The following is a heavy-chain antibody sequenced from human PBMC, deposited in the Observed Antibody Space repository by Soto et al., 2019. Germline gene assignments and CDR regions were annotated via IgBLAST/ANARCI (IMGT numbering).Heavy chain of an antibody. Sequence: SETLSLTCAGSGGSISISNWWSWVRQPPGKGLEWIGEVYHIWITNYNPSPKGVFTITVDESKNQYSLQLSTVAAADTAVYYCSGPSGDDPHYYYYYGMDVWGQGTTVTVSS. CDR3: SGPSGDDPHYYYYYGMDV. J-gene: IGHJ6*02. D-gene: IGHD5-12*01. CDR2: VYHIWIT. CDR1: GGSISISNW. V-gene: IGHV4-4*02.